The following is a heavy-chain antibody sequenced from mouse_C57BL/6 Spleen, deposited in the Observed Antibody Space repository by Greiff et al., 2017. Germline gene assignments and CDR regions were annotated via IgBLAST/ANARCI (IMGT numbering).Heavy chain of an antibody. CDR1: GYTFTSYS. J-gene: IGHJ2*01. D-gene: IGHD3-1*01. V-gene: IGHV1-7*01. CDR2: INPSSGYT. CDR3: ERYHGLDY. Sequence: QVQLQQSGADLANPGASVKLSCKASGYTFTSYSMHWVKQRPGQGLEWIGYINPSSGYTKYTQKFKDKDTLTADKSSSTAYMQLSSLTYEDSADYYCERYHGLDYWGQGTTLTVSS.